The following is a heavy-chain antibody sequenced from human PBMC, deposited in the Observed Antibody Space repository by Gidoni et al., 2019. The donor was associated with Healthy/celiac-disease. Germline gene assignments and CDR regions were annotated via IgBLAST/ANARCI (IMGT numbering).Heavy chain of an antibody. CDR3: ARGEYYYDSSGYLPSYYYGMDV. CDR1: GGTFSSYA. D-gene: IGHD3-22*01. CDR2: IIPIFGTA. V-gene: IGHV1-69*06. J-gene: IGHJ6*02. Sequence: QVQLVQSGAEVKKPGSSVKVSCKASGGTFSSYASSWVRQAPGQGLEWMGGIIPIFGTANYSQKFQGRVTITADKSTSTAYMELSSLRSEDTAVYYCARGEYYYDSSGYLPSYYYGMDVWGQGTTVTVSS.